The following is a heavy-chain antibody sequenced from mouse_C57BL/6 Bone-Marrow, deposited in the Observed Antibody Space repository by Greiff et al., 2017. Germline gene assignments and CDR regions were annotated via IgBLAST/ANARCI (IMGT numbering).Heavy chain of an antibody. CDR1: GFTFSSYG. Sequence: EVKLMESGGDLVKPGGSLKLSCAASGFTFSSYGMSWVRQTPDKRLEWVATISSGGSYTYYPDSVKGRFTISRDNAKNTLYLQMSSLKSEDTAMYYCARPYYGSSHWFAYWGQGTLVTVSA. J-gene: IGHJ3*01. V-gene: IGHV5-6*01. D-gene: IGHD1-1*01. CDR2: ISSGGSYT. CDR3: ARPYYGSSHWFAY.